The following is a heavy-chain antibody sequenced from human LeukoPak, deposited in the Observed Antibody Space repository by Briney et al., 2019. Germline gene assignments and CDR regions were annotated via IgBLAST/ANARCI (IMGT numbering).Heavy chain of an antibody. D-gene: IGHD2-15*01. Sequence: SYPLSLTCAAYGGSFSCYYWSLIHQPPEKRVEWIGEINHNASTNYNPSLNSRVTISVDTSKNQFSLKLSSVTAADTAVYYCARDLMGYCSGGSCSDWFDPWGQGTLVTVSS. CDR2: INHNAST. CDR3: ARDLMGYCSGGSCSDWFDP. V-gene: IGHV4-34*01. J-gene: IGHJ5*02. CDR1: GGSFSCYY.